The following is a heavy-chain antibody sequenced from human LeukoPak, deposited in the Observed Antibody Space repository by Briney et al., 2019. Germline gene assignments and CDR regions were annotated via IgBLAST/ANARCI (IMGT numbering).Heavy chain of an antibody. CDR1: GYSFTDYW. CDR2: IYPGDSDT. V-gene: IGHV5-51*01. D-gene: IGHD1-26*01. CDR3: ARRVTGSYGPPDWFDP. Sequence: GDFLKISCKASGYSFTDYWIGWVRQMPGKGLEWMGIIYPGDSDTRYSPSFHGQVGISADKSISTAYLQWNSLKASDTAMYYCARRVTGSYGPPDWFDPWGQGTLVTVSS. J-gene: IGHJ5*02.